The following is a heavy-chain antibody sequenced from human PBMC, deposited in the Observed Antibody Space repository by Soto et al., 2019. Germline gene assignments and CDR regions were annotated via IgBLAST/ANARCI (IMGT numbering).Heavy chain of an antibody. Sequence: PSETLSLTCAVYGGSFSAYYWSWIRQPPGKGLEWIGEINHSGGTSYNPSLKSRVTISVDTSKNHFSLKLSSVTPADTAVYYCARARFCTSTSCYHYFDFWGQGTLVTVSS. J-gene: IGHJ4*02. CDR1: GGSFSAYY. CDR3: ARARFCTSTSCYHYFDF. CDR2: INHSGGT. V-gene: IGHV4-34*01. D-gene: IGHD2-2*01.